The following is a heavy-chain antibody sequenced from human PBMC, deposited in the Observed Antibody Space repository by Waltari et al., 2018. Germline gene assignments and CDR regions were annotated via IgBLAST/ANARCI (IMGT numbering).Heavy chain of an antibody. Sequence: QVQLQESGPGLVKPSETLSLTCTVSGYSISSGYYWGWIRQPPGKGLEWIGSIYHSGSTYYIPSLKSRVTISVDTSKNQFSLKLSSVTAADTAVYYCARGTYCSGGSCYSDFDYWGQGTLVTVSS. CDR1: GYSISSGYY. D-gene: IGHD2-15*01. CDR2: IYHSGST. V-gene: IGHV4-38-2*02. J-gene: IGHJ4*02. CDR3: ARGTYCSGGSCYSDFDY.